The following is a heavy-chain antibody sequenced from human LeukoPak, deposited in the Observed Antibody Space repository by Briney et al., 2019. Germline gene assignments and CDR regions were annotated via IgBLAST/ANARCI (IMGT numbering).Heavy chain of an antibody. CDR2: INPNSGGT. D-gene: IGHD3-10*01. CDR1: GYTFTDSY. CDR3: AREDPLYASGADTFDF. Sequence: EASVTVSCKASGYTFTDSYMHWVRQAPGQGLEWMGWINPNSGGTNYAQKFQGRVTMTRDTSISTAYMELSRLKSDDTAVYYCAREDPLYASGADTFDFWGQGTLVTVSS. V-gene: IGHV1-2*02. J-gene: IGHJ4*02.